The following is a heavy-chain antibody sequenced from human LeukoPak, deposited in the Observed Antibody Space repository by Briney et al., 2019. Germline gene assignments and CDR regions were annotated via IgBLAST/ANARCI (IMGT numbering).Heavy chain of an antibody. J-gene: IGHJ4*02. CDR2: ISAYNGNT. V-gene: IGHV1-18*01. CDR1: GYTFTSYG. Sequence: ASVKVSCKASGYTFTSYGISWVRQAPGQGLEWMGWISAYNGNTNYAQKLQGRVTMTTDTSTSTAYMELRSLRSDDTAVYYCARGSDYDYWSGYQRPPYFDYWGQGTLVTVSS. D-gene: IGHD3-3*01. CDR3: ARGSDYDYWSGYQRPPYFDY.